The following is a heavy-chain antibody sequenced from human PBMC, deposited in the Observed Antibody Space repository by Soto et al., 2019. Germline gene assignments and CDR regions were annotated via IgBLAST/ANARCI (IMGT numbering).Heavy chain of an antibody. J-gene: IGHJ5*02. Sequence: GASVKVSCKASGYTFTSYAIHWVRQAPGQRLEWMGWINAGNGNTKYSQKFQGRVTITRDTSASTAYMELSSLRSEDTAVYYCAREGSRLRGNWFDPWGQGTLVTVS. CDR2: INAGNGNT. D-gene: IGHD3-10*01. CDR3: AREGSRLRGNWFDP. CDR1: GYTFTSYA. V-gene: IGHV1-3*01.